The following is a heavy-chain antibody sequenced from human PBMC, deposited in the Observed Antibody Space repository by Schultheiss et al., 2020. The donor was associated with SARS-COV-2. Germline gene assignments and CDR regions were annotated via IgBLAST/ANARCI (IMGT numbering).Heavy chain of an antibody. V-gene: IGHV3-15*07. D-gene: IGHD3-10*01. J-gene: IGHJ4*02. CDR1: GFTFSNAW. Sequence: GESLKISCAASGFTFSNAWMNWVRQAPGKGLEWVGRIKSKTDGGTTDYAAPVKGRFTISRDNSKNTLYLQMNSLRAEDTAVYYCARGNMVQKQDDYWGQGTLVTVSS. CDR2: IKSKTDGGTT. CDR3: ARGNMVQKQDDY.